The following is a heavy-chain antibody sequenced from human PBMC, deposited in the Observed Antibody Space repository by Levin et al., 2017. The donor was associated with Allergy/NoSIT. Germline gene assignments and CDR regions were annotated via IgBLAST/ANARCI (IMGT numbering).Heavy chain of an antibody. CDR1: GFTFDDYA. V-gene: IGHV3-9*01. J-gene: IGHJ3*02. D-gene: IGHD3-10*01. Sequence: GGSLRLSCAASGFTFDDYAMHWVRQAPGKGLEWVSGFSWNSGSIGYADSVKGRFTISRDNAKNSLYLQLTSLRTEDTALYYCARDNIGVPDAFDIWGQGTMVIVSS. CDR2: FSWNSGSI. CDR3: ARDNIGVPDAFDI.